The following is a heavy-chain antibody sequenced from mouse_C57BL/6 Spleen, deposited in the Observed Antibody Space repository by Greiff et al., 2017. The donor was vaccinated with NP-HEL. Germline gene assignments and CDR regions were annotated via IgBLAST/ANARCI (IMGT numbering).Heavy chain of an antibody. J-gene: IGHJ2*01. CDR2: INPNNGGT. V-gene: IGHV1-26*01. D-gene: IGHD1-1*01. CDR3: ARWDYGSSYFDY. CDR1: GYTFTDYY. Sequence: EVQLQQSGPELVKPGASVKISCKASGYTFTDYYMNWVKQSHGKSLEWIGDINPNNGGTSYNQKFKGKATFTADTSSNTAYMQLSSLTTEDSAIYYCARWDYGSSYFDYWGQGTTLTVSS.